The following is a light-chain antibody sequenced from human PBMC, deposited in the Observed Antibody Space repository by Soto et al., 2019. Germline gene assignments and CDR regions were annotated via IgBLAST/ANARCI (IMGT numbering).Light chain of an antibody. CDR2: ATS. CDR1: QGIYNY. Sequence: DIQMTQSPSSLSASVGDRVTITCRASQGIYNYLAWYQQKPGKVPKLLIYATSTLHSGVPSRFSGSGSGTDFTLTISSLQPEDVATYYCQKYNSAPLTCGQGTRLEIK. CDR3: QKYNSAPLT. J-gene: IGKJ5*01. V-gene: IGKV1-27*01.